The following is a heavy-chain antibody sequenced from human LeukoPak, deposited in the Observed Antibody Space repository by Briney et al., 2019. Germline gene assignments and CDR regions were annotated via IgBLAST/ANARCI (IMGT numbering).Heavy chain of an antibody. CDR3: AKQCGPYYDSSAYYSDY. CDR2: ISGSGGST. CDR1: GFTFSTYA. J-gene: IGHJ4*02. Sequence: AGGSLRLSCAASGFTFSTYAMSWVRQAPGKGLEWVSIISGSGGSTYYADSVKGRFTISRDNSKNTLYFQMNSLRAEDTAVYYCAKQCGPYYDSSAYYSDYWGQGTLVIVSS. D-gene: IGHD3-22*01. V-gene: IGHV3-23*01.